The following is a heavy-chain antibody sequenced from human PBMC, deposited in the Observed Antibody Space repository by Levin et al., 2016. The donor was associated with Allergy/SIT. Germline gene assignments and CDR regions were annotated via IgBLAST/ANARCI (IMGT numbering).Heavy chain of an antibody. CDR3: ARILWFGERGNWFDP. V-gene: IGHV2-5*02. D-gene: IGHD3-10*01. CDR1: GFSLSTNGVG. Sequence: SGPTLVKPTQTLTLTCSFSGFSLSTNGVGVGWIRQPPGKALEWLALIYWDDDKRYSISLKSRLTITKDTSKNQVVLTMTNMDPVDTATYYCARILWFGERGNWFDPWGQGTLVTVSS. J-gene: IGHJ5*02. CDR2: IYWDDDK.